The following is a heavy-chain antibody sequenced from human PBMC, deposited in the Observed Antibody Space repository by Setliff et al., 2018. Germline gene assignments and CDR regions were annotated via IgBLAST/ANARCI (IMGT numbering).Heavy chain of an antibody. V-gene: IGHV4-34*01. CDR2: INHSGST. D-gene: IGHD3-22*01. J-gene: IGHJ4*02. CDR1: GGSFSGYY. Sequence: PSETLSLTCAVYGGSFSGYYWSWIRQPPGKGLEWIGEINHSGSTNYNPSLKSRVTISVDTSKNQFSLKLSSVTAADTAVYYCARYYDSSGYYSNHFDYWGQGTLVTVSS. CDR3: ARYYDSSGYYSNHFDY.